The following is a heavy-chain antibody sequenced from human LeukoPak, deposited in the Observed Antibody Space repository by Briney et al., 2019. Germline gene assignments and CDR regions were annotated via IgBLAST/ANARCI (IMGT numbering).Heavy chain of an antibody. CDR2: ISGRGGST. CDR3: ATTFGGLRLGELSSDY. D-gene: IGHD3-16*02. J-gene: IGHJ4*02. CDR1: GFTFSSYA. Sequence: GGSLRLSCAASGFTFSSYAMSWVRQAPGKGLEWVSAISGRGGSTYYADSVKGRFTISRDNSKNTLYLQMNSLRAEDTAVYYCATTFGGLRLGELSSDYWGQGTLVTVSS. V-gene: IGHV3-23*01.